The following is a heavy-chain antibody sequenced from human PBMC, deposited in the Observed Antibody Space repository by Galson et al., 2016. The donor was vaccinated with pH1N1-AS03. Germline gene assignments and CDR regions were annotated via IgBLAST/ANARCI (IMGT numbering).Heavy chain of an antibody. Sequence: QSGAEVKKPGESLKISCKGSGYRFTNYWIGWVRQMPGKGLEWMGIIYPGNSDSRYNKSFQGQVTISADTSISTVYLQWSSRQASDTAMYYCARPRLNYSDNWGQGTLVTVSS. CDR3: ARPRLNYSDN. CDR2: IYPGNSDS. D-gene: IGHD3-16*01. J-gene: IGHJ4*02. CDR1: GYRFTNYW. V-gene: IGHV5-51*03.